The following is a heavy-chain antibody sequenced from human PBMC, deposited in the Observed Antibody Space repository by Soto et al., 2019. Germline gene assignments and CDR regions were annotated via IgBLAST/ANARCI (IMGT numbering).Heavy chain of an antibody. CDR3: GRVGIGYYYAMDV. Sequence: GGSLRLSCAASGFTFSNFGMHWVRQAPGKGLEWVAVIWSDGRDKYYGDTVKGRFTISRDNSKNTLHLQMNSLRAEDTAVYYCGRVGIGYYYAMDVWGQGTTVTVSS. CDR2: IWSDGRDK. J-gene: IGHJ6*02. CDR1: GFTFSNFG. V-gene: IGHV3-33*01. D-gene: IGHD2-2*03.